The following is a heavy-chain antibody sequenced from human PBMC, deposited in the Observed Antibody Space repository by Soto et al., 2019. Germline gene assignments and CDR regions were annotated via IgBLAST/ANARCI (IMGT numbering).Heavy chain of an antibody. CDR1: GFTFSSYS. CDR3: AKSRGDSWTTYFFDY. Sequence: EVQLLESGGGSVQPGGSLMLSCAASGFTFSSYSLSWLRQAPGKGLEWVSGISGSGQTTHYKDSVKGRFTISRDNFRNTMYLQVNSLRAEDTGICFCAKSRGDSWTTYFFDYWGQGALVTVSS. D-gene: IGHD4-4*01. V-gene: IGHV3-23*01. CDR2: ISGSGQTT. J-gene: IGHJ4*02.